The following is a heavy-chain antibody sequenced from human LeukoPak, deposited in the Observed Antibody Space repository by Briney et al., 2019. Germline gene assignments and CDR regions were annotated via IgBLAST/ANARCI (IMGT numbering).Heavy chain of an antibody. CDR3: AKGHGDASGYYYFDY. D-gene: IGHD3-22*01. CDR1: GFTFNNYA. J-gene: IGHJ4*02. V-gene: IGHV3-23*01. Sequence: GGSLRLSCVASGFTFNNYAMGWVRQAPGKGLDWVSAIRAGGADTYYTDSVKGRFTTSRDNSKNTLYLQMNSLRAEDTAVYYCAKGHGDASGYYYFDYWGQGTLVTVSS. CDR2: IRAGGADT.